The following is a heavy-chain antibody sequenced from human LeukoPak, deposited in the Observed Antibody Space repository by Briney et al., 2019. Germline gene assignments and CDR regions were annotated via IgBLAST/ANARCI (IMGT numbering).Heavy chain of an antibody. CDR2: IGISSNKI. V-gene: IGHV3-21*01. J-gene: IGHJ4*02. CDR1: GFTFSSYG. D-gene: IGHD4-17*01. CDR3: AREDYGDFPYNDRGHYFDY. Sequence: GGSLRLSCAASGFTFSSYGMHWVRQAPGKGLEWVSSIGISSNKIYYADSVKGRFTISRDNSENTLYLQMNSLRAEDTAVYYCAREDYGDFPYNDRGHYFDYWGQGTLVTVSS.